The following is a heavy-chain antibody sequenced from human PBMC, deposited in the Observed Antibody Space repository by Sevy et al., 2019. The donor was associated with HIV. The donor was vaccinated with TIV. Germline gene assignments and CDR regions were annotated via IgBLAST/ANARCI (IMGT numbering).Heavy chain of an antibody. CDR3: AKDGGNAPQYYGMDV. Sequence: GGSLRLSCAASGFTFSSFGLHWVRQAPGKGLEWVASISFDVDYVYYAASVKGRFTISRDNSKNFLYLQMNSLGVEDTALYYWAKDGGNAPQYYGMDVWGQGTTVTVSS. CDR2: ISFDVDYV. J-gene: IGHJ6*02. V-gene: IGHV3-30*18. CDR1: GFTFSSFG. D-gene: IGHD3-16*01.